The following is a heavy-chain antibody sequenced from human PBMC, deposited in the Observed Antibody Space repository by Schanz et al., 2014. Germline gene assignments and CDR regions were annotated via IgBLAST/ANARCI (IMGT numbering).Heavy chain of an antibody. Sequence: EMQLLESGGGLAQPGGSLRLSCAASGFSFSSYAMGWVRQDPGKGLVWVARINSVGSNTDYADSVTGRFTISRDNAKNTLYLQMNSLRAEDTAVYYCANNWNLDDWGQGTLVTVSS. V-gene: IGHV3-23*01. D-gene: IGHD1-20*01. CDR3: ANNWNLDD. CDR1: GFSFSSYA. J-gene: IGHJ4*02. CDR2: INSVGSNT.